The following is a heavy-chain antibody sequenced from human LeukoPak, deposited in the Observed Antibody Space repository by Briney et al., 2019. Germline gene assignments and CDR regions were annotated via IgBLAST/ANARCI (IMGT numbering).Heavy chain of an antibody. CDR3: ARRAGEYSHPYDY. CDR1: GFMFNKAW. Sequence: GGSLRLSCVASGFMFNKAWMSWVRQAPGKGLEWVSFIYSGGNTHYSDSVKGRFTISRDNSKNTLYLQMNSLRADDTAVYYCARRAGEYSHPYDYWGQGTLVTVSS. V-gene: IGHV3-53*01. CDR2: IYSGGNT. D-gene: IGHD4-17*01. J-gene: IGHJ4*02.